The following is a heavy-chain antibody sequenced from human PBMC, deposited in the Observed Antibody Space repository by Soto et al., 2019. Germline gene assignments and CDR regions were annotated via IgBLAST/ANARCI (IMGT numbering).Heavy chain of an antibody. CDR3: ARDGSSLGYCSGGSGYSPPFFDY. Sequence: QVQLVESGGGVVQPGRSLRLSCAASGFTFSSYAMHWVRQAPGKGLEWVAVISYDGSNKYYADSVKGRFTISRDNSKNTLDLQMNSLRAEDTAVYYGARDGSSLGYCSGGSGYSPPFFDYWGQGTLVTVSS. J-gene: IGHJ4*02. CDR1: GFTFSSYA. V-gene: IGHV3-30-3*01. D-gene: IGHD2-15*01. CDR2: ISYDGSNK.